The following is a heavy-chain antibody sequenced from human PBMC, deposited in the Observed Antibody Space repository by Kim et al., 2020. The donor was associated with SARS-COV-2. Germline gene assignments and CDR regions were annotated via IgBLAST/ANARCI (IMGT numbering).Heavy chain of an antibody. CDR1: GFTFSSYG. Sequence: GGSLRLSCAASGFTFSSYGMHWVRQAPGNGLEWVAVIWYDGSNKYYADSVKGRFTISRDNSKNTLYLQMNSLRAEDTAVYYCAREPQVTGTTEGAIWGQGTLVTVSS. CDR3: AREPQVTGTTEGAI. J-gene: IGHJ4*02. CDR2: IWYDGSNK. D-gene: IGHD1-20*01. V-gene: IGHV3-33*01.